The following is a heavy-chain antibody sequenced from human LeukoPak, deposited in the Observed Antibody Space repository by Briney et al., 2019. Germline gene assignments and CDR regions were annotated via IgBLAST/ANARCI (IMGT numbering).Heavy chain of an antibody. Sequence: SGGSLRLSCAASGFTFSSYGMHWVRQAPGKGLEWVAVMWYDGSNKYYADSVKGRFTISRDNSKNTLYLQMNSLRAEDTAVYYCARGRGPPYDAFDIWGQGTMVTVSS. CDR1: GFTFSSYG. J-gene: IGHJ3*02. V-gene: IGHV3-33*01. CDR3: ARGRGPPYDAFDI. CDR2: MWYDGSNK.